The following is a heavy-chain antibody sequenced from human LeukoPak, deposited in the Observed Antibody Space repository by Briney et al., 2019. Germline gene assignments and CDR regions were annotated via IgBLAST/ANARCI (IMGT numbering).Heavy chain of an antibody. CDR1: GFTFSDHY. Sequence: GGSLRLSCAASGFTFSDHYMSWIHQAPGKGLEWVSYISSSGSTIYYADSVKGRFTISRDNAKNSLYLQMNSLRAEDTAVYYCARDRYGDFKADYRGQGTLVTVSS. CDR2: ISSSGSTI. D-gene: IGHD4-17*01. CDR3: ARDRYGDFKADY. J-gene: IGHJ4*02. V-gene: IGHV3-11*01.